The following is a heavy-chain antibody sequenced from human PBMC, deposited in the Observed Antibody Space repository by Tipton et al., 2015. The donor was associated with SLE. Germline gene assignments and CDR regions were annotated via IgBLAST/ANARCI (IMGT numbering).Heavy chain of an antibody. CDR3: ARIGLRVTTSWFDP. J-gene: IGHJ5*02. V-gene: IGHV4-4*07. CDR1: GGSISSYY. D-gene: IGHD4-17*01. Sequence: TLSLTCTVSGGSISSYYWSWIRQPAGKGLEWIGRIYTSGSTNYNSSLKSRVTMSVDTSKNQFSLKLSSVTAADTAVYYCARIGLRVTTSWFDPWGQGTLVTVSS. CDR2: IYTSGST.